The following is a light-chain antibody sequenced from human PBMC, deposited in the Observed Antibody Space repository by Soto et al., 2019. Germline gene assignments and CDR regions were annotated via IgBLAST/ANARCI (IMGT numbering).Light chain of an antibody. CDR2: RTS. Sequence: EIAMTQSPATLSVSPGERATPSCRASQSISSNLAWYQQKPGQAPRLLMFRTSSRATGFPARFSGSGSGTEFTLTISRLEPEDFAVYICQQYGASPWTFGQGTKVDIK. CDR3: QQYGASPWT. V-gene: IGKV3-15*01. J-gene: IGKJ1*01. CDR1: QSISSN.